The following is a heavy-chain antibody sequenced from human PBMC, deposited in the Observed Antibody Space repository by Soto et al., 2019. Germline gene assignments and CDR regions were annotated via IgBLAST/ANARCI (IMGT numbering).Heavy chain of an antibody. CDR2: VSGSGGTS. V-gene: IGHV3-23*01. CDR3: AKLGYSSDWS. D-gene: IGHD6-19*01. J-gene: IGHJ5*02. CDR1: GFTFSRYD. Sequence: EVQLLESGGGLVQPGGSLRLSCAASGFTFSRYDMNWVRQAPGKGLEWVLSVSGSGGTSYYADYVQGRFIISRDNSKHTLYLQMKSLIAEDTALYYCAKLGYSSDWSWGQGTLVTVSS.